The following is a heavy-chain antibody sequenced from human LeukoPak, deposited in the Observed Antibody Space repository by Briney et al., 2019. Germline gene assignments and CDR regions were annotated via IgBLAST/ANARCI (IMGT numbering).Heavy chain of an antibody. CDR1: GYSISSDDY. CDR2: IYHSWGI. V-gene: IGHV4-38-2*01. J-gene: IGHJ4*02. CDR3: ARNVTAVYFDY. Sequence: PSETLSLTCAASGYSISSDDYWGWIRQPPGKGLEWIATIYHSWGIYFNPSLKSRVTISLDTSKNQFSLKLTSVTAADTAMYYYARNVTAVYFDYWGQGILVTVSS. D-gene: IGHD1-1*01.